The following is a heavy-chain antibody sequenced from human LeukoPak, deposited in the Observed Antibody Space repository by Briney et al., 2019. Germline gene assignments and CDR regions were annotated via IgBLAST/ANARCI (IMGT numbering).Heavy chain of an antibody. CDR2: IYYSGST. Sequence: PSETLSLTCTVSGGFISSYFWSWIRQPPGKGLEWIGYIYYSGSTNYNPSLKGRVTISVDTSKNQFSLKLRSVTAADTAVYYCARQAAGNSGPFDYWGQGTVVTVSS. J-gene: IGHJ4*02. CDR1: GGFISSYF. D-gene: IGHD4-23*01. V-gene: IGHV4-59*08. CDR3: ARQAAGNSGPFDY.